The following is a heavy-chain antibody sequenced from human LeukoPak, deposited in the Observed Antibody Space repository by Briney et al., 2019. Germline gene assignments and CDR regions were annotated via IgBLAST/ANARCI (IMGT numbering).Heavy chain of an antibody. D-gene: IGHD2-15*01. CDR3: AKVIYCSGGRCSDY. V-gene: IGHV3-23*01. CDR2: ISGSVIST. CDR1: GFTLSSYA. J-gene: IGHJ4*02. Sequence: GGSLRLSCAGSGFTLSSYAMSWVRQAPGKGLEWVSAISGSVISTYYADSVKGRFTTSRDNSKNTLYLQMNSLRAEDTGIYYCAKVIYCSGGRCSDYWGQGTLVTVSS.